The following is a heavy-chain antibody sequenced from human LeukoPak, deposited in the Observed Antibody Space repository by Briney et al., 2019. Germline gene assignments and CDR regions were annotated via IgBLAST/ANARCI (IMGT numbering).Heavy chain of an antibody. CDR1: GGSFSGYY. D-gene: IGHD4-17*01. V-gene: IGHV4-34*01. CDR3: ARGGDYYFDY. J-gene: IGHJ4*02. Sequence: SETLPLTCAVYGGSFSGYYWSWIRQPPGKGLEWIGEINHSGSTNYNPSLKSRVTISVDRSKNQFSLKLSSVTAADTAVYYCARGGDYYFDYWGQGTLVTVSS. CDR2: INHSGST.